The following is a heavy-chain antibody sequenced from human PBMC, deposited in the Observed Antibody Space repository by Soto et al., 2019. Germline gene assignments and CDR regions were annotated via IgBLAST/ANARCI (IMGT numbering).Heavy chain of an antibody. V-gene: IGHV5-51*01. CDR2: IYPGDSDT. J-gene: IGHJ3*02. D-gene: IGHD3-22*01. Sequence: GESLKISCKGSGYSFTSYWIGWVRQMPGKGLEWMGIIYPGDSDTRYSPSFQGQVTISADKSISTAYLQWSSLKASDTAMYYCASTTYYYDSSGYADAFDIWGQGTMVTVSS. CDR1: GYSFTSYW. CDR3: ASTTYYYDSSGYADAFDI.